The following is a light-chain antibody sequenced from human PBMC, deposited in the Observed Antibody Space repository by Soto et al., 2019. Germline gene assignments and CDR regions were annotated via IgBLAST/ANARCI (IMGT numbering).Light chain of an antibody. CDR2: AAS. Sequence: DIQITQSPSSLSASVGDRVTTPCRASQSISSYLNWYQQKPGKAPKLLIYAASSLQSGVPSRFSGSGSGTDFTLTISSLQPEDFATYYCQQSYSTPRTFGQGTKVDI. CDR3: QQSYSTPRT. CDR1: QSISSY. V-gene: IGKV1-39*01. J-gene: IGKJ1*01.